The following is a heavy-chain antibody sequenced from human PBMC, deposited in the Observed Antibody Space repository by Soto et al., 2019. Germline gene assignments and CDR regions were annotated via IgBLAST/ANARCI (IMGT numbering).Heavy chain of an antibody. CDR2: IWYDGSNK. CDR1: GFTFSSYG. V-gene: IGHV3-33*01. J-gene: IGHJ4*02. Sequence: QVQLVESGGGVVQPGRSLRLSCAASGFTFSSYGMHWVRQAPGKGLEWVAVIWYDGSNKYYADSVKGRFTISRDNSXNXLYLQMNSLRAEDTAVYYCAREYYDSSGYYYFGFGYWGQGTLVTVSS. D-gene: IGHD3-22*01. CDR3: AREYYDSSGYYYFGFGY.